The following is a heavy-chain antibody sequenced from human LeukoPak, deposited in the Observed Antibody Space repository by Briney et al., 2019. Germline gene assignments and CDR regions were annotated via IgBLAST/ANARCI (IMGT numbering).Heavy chain of an antibody. D-gene: IGHD3-22*01. CDR3: ARISYYYDSSGYSLDAFDI. Sequence: ASVKVSCKASGYTITSYGISWVRQAPGQGLEWMGWISAYTNYAQKLQGRVTMTTDTSTSTAYMELRSLRSDDTAVYYSARISYYYDSSGYSLDAFDIWGQGTMVTVSS. J-gene: IGHJ3*02. V-gene: IGHV1-18*01. CDR2: ISAYT. CDR1: GYTITSYG.